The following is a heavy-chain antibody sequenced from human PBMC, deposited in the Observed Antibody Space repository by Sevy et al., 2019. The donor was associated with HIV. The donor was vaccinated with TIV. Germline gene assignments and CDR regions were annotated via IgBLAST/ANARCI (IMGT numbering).Heavy chain of an antibody. CDR1: GFAPSTYG. CDR3: ARDPRMYGDYLLAYFDY. V-gene: IGHV3-33*01. J-gene: IGHJ4*02. Sequence: GGSLRLSCAASGFAPSTYGMHWVRQAPGKGLEWVAVIGYDGSNKYYADSVKGRFSISRDNSRNTLFLQMDSLRAEDTAVYYCARDPRMYGDYLLAYFDYWGWEPWSPSPQ. D-gene: IGHD2-8*01. CDR2: IGYDGSNK.